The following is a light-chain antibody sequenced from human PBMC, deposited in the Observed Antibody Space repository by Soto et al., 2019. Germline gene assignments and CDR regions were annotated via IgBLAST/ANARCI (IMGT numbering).Light chain of an antibody. CDR3: CSYAGSYXV. CDR1: SSDVGGYNY. CDR2: DVS. J-gene: IGLJ2*01. Sequence: ALAQPRSVSGSPGQSVTISCTGTSSDVGGYNYVSWYQQHPGKAPKLMIYDVSKRPSGVPDRFSGSKSGNTASLTISGLQAEDEADYYCCSYAGSYXVFGGGTKVT. V-gene: IGLV2-11*01.